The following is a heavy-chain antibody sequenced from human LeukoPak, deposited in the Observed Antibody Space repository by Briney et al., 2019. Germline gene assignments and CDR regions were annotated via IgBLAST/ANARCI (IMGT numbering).Heavy chain of an antibody. Sequence: SVKVSCKASGGTFSSYAISWVRQAPGQGLEWMGRIIPIFGIANYAQKFQGRVTITTDESTSTAYMELSSLRSEDTAVYYCARAARYSSSSNDYWGQGTLVTVSS. CDR2: IIPIFGIA. J-gene: IGHJ4*02. CDR1: GGTFSSYA. CDR3: ARAARYSSSSNDY. D-gene: IGHD6-6*01. V-gene: IGHV1-69*05.